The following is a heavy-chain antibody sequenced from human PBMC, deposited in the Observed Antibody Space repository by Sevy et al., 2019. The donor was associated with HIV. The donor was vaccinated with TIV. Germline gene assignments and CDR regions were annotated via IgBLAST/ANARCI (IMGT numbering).Heavy chain of an antibody. J-gene: IGHJ3*02. Sequence: GGSLRLSCAASGFTFSSYEMNWVRQAPGKRLEWVSYISSSGSTIYYADSLKGRFTISRDNAKNSLYLQMNSLRAEETAVYYCARTQYYYDSSGYPEGIDAFDIWGQGTMVTVSS. V-gene: IGHV3-48*03. CDR3: ARTQYYYDSSGYPEGIDAFDI. CDR2: ISSSGSTI. CDR1: GFTFSSYE. D-gene: IGHD3-22*01.